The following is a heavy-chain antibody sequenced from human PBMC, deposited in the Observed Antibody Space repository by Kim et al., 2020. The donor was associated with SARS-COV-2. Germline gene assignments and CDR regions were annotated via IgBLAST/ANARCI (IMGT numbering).Heavy chain of an antibody. CDR1: GFTFNTYG. J-gene: IGHJ4*02. CDR2: ISYDGSNK. Sequence: GGSLRLSCAASGFTFNTYGMHWVRQAPGKGLEWVAVISYDGSNKYYADSVKGRFTISRDNSKNTLYLQMNSLRIEDTAVYYCAKSFSGSYFGYDYWGQGTPVTCSS. CDR3: AKSFSGSYFGYDY. V-gene: IGHV3-30*18. D-gene: IGHD1-26*01.